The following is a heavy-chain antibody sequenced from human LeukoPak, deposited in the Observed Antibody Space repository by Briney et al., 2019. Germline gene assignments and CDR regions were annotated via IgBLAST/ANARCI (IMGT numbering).Heavy chain of an antibody. CDR2: IYYSGST. V-gene: IGHV4-59*12. CDR3: AREPIAAAYGGLDY. Sequence: SETLSLTCTVSGGSISSYYWGWIRQPPGKGLEWIGSIYYSGSTNYNPSLKSRVTMSVDTSKNQFSLKLSSVTAADTAVYYCAREPIAAAYGGLDYWGQGTLVTVSS. CDR1: GGSISSYY. D-gene: IGHD6-13*01. J-gene: IGHJ4*02.